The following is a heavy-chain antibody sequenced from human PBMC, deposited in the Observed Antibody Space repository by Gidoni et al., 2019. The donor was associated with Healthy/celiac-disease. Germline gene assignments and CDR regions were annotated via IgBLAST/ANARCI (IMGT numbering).Heavy chain of an antibody. CDR1: GFTFSSYG. J-gene: IGHJ4*02. CDR3: ARGRVRYDVWRGPFDY. Sequence: QVQLVESGGGVVQPGRSLRLSCAASGFTFSSYGIHWVRQAPGKGLEWVAVISYDGSNKYYADSVKGRFTISRDNSKNTLYLQMNSLRAEDTAVYYCARGRVRYDVWRGPFDYWGQGTLVTVSS. D-gene: IGHD3-3*01. V-gene: IGHV3-30*03. CDR2: ISYDGSNK.